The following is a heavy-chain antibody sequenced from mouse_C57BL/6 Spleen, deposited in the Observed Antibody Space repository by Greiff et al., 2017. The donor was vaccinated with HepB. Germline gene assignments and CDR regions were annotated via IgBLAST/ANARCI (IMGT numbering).Heavy chain of an antibody. Sequence: EVQLQQSGPGLVKPSQSLSLTCSVTGYSITSGYYWNWIRQFPGNKLEWMGYISYDGSNNYNPSLKNRISITRDTSKNQFFLKLNSVTTEDTATYYCAREGLRRGPWFAYWGQGTLVTVSA. V-gene: IGHV3-6*01. CDR2: ISYDGSN. D-gene: IGHD2-2*01. CDR1: GYSITSGYY. J-gene: IGHJ3*01. CDR3: AREGLRRGPWFAY.